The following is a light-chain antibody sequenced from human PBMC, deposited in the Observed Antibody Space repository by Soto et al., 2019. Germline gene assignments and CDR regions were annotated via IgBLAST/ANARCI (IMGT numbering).Light chain of an antibody. CDR2: TNS. CDR1: SSNIGSNA. CDR3: AAWDDSLNGVI. Sequence: QSVLTQPPSASGTPGQWVTISCSGSSSNIGSNAVNWYQHLPGTAPKLLIYTNSQRPSGVPDRFSGSKSGTSASLAISGLQSEDEADYFCAAWDDSLNGVIFGEGTKLTVL. V-gene: IGLV1-44*01. J-gene: IGLJ2*01.